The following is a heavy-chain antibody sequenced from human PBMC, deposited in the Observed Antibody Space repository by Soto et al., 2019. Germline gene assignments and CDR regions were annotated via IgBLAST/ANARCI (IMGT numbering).Heavy chain of an antibody. CDR1: GGSISSGGYY. CDR2: IYYSGST. Sequence: PSETLSLTCTVSGGSISSGGYYWSWIRQHPGKGLEWIGYIYYSGSTYYNPSLKSRVTISVDTSKNQSSLKLSSVTAADTAVYYCARSSTSVIIRNFDYWGQGTLVTVSS. CDR3: ARSSTSVIIRNFDY. D-gene: IGHD3-10*01. J-gene: IGHJ4*02. V-gene: IGHV4-31*03.